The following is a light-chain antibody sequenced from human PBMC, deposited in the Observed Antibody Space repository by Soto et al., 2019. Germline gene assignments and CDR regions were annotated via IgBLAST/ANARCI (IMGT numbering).Light chain of an antibody. CDR1: SSDSGAYIY. CDR3: RSYAGSNNFV. CDR2: EVS. J-gene: IGLJ1*01. Sequence: QSVLTQPPAASGSPGQSVTIYCTGTSSDSGAYIYVSWYQPPPGKAPKLMISEVSRRPSGVPERFSGSKSGNTPSLTVSGLQADDEAHYYCRSYAGSNNFVFGTGTKVTVL. V-gene: IGLV2-8*01.